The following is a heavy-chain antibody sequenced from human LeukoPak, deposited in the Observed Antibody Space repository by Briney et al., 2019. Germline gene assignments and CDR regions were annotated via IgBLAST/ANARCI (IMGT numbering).Heavy chain of an antibody. CDR1: GYTFTGYY. CDR2: INPNSGGT. CDR3: ARARYCSSTSCYLWDY. D-gene: IGHD2-2*01. Sequence: ASVKVSCKASGYTFTGYYMHWVRQAPGQGLEWMGWINPNSGGTNYAQKFQGRVTMTRDTSISTAYMELSRLRSDDTAVYYCARARYCSSTSCYLWDYWGQGTLVTVSS. V-gene: IGHV1-2*02. J-gene: IGHJ4*02.